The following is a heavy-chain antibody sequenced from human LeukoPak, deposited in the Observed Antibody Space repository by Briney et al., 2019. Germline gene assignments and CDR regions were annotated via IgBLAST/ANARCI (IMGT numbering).Heavy chain of an antibody. J-gene: IGHJ6*02. Sequence: ASVKVSCKASGYTFSTHYMHWVRQAPGEGLEWMGIIYPSAGTTSCVQKFQGRVTLTRDTSTSTIYMELTSLTSEDTAVYFCARDQESVIAGRSSGIDVWGQGTTVTVSS. CDR1: GYTFSTHY. D-gene: IGHD6-6*01. V-gene: IGHV1-46*01. CDR3: ARDQESVIAGRSSGIDV. CDR2: IYPSAGTT.